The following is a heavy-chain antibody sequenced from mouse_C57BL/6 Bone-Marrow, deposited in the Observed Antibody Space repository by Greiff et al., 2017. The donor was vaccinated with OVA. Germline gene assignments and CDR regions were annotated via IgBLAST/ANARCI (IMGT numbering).Heavy chain of an antibody. J-gene: IGHJ2*01. CDR3: DLITTVVADY. CDR1: GYTFTSYG. V-gene: IGHV1-81*01. D-gene: IGHD1-1*01. CDR2: IYPRSGNT. Sequence: LQESGAELARPGASVKLSCKASGYTFTSYGISWVKQRTGQGLEWIGEIYPRSGNTYYNEKFKGKATLTADKSSSTAYLELRSLTSEDSAVYFCDLITTVVADYWGQGTTLTVSS.